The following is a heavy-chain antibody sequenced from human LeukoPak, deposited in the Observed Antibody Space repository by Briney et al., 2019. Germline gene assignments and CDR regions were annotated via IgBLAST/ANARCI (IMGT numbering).Heavy chain of an antibody. V-gene: IGHV4-59*08. D-gene: IGHD5-12*01. J-gene: IGHJ5*02. Sequence: SETLSLTCTVSGYSVSNDYWSWVRQPPGKGLEWMGYIYFNGSTNYNPSLKSRVAISLDTSKNQFSLNLNSVTAADTAVYYCVRLSRSEASGTSHWFDPWGQGNLVTVSS. CDR1: GYSVSNDY. CDR2: IYFNGST. CDR3: VRLSRSEASGTSHWFDP.